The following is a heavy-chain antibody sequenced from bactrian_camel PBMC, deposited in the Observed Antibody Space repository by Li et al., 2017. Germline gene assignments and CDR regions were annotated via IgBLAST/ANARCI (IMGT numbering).Heavy chain of an antibody. J-gene: IGHJ4*01. D-gene: IGHD2*01. CDR3: TTGHQRTDYTHIWPIQGW. V-gene: IGHV3S42*01. Sequence: VQLVESGGGLVQPGESLTLSCAASGFTFEAYAMSWVRQAPGKGLEWVSSISRGRIGITAYVDSVKGRFTISRDNAKNTLYLQMNNLTTEDTAVYFCTTGHQRTDYTHIWPIQGWRGQGTQVTVS. CDR1: GFTFEAYA. CDR2: ISRGRIGIT.